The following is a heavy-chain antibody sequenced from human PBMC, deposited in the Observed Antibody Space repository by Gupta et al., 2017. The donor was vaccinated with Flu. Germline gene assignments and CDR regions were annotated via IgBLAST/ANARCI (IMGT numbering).Heavy chain of an antibody. CDR3: ARDWGWRAFDI. D-gene: IGHD3-16*01. CDR1: GFTFSRYR. V-gene: IGHV3-21*01. CDR2: INSGSSGNSQI. J-gene: IGHJ3*02. Sequence: EVQLVESGGGLVKPGGSLRLSCVASGFTFSRYRMNWVRQAPGKGLEWVSSINSGSSGNSQIYYADSVKGRFTVARDNAKNALFLQMNSIRAEDTAVYDGARDWGWRAFDIWGQGTVVTVSS.